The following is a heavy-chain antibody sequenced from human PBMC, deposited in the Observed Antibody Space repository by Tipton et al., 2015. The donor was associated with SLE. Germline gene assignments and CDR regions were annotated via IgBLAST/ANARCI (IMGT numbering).Heavy chain of an antibody. V-gene: IGHV4-4*07. D-gene: IGHD4/OR15-4a*01. CDR3: ARHGAGPDILHWFDP. CDR1: GGSISSYY. J-gene: IGHJ5*02. CDR2: IYTSGST. Sequence: TLSLTCTVSGGSISSYYWSWIRQPAGKGLEWIGRIYTSGSTNYNPSLKSRVTISVDTSKNQFSLKLSSVTAADTAVYYCARHGAGPDILHWFDPWGQGTLVTVSS.